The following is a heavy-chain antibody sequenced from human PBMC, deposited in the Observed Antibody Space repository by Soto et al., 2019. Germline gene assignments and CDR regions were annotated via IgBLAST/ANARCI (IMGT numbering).Heavy chain of an antibody. D-gene: IGHD6-13*01. CDR3: ATAPASIGAADIDW. CDR2: ISYDGSNK. V-gene: IGHV3-30*04. J-gene: IGHJ4*02. CDR1: GFTFSNYA. Sequence: QVQLVESGGGVVQPETSLRLSCAASGFTFSNYAIHWVRQPPGKGLEWVALISYDGSNKYYADSVKGRFTISRDNSQNTLHLHMNSLSPYDTALYYCATAPASIGAADIDWWGQGTLVTVCS.